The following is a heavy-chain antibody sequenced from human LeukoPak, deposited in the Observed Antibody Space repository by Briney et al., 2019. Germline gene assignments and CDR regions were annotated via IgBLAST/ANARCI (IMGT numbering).Heavy chain of an antibody. CDR2: IYYSGST. J-gene: IGHJ4*02. D-gene: IGHD1-26*01. CDR3: ARFTATGWELLSHAFDI. Sequence: SETLSLTCTVSGGSISSSTYYWGWIRQPPGKGLEWIGTIYYSGSTYYNPSLKSRVTISVDTSKNQFSLKLSSVTAADTAVYYCARFTATGWELLSHAFDIWGQGTLVTVSS. CDR1: GGSISSSTYY. V-gene: IGHV4-39*07.